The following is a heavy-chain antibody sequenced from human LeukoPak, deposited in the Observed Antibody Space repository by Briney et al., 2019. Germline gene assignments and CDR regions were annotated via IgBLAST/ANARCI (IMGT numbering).Heavy chain of an antibody. CDR3: ATAGIVPDTGAEFLQH. V-gene: IGHV1-24*01. CDR2: FGPEEGET. J-gene: IGHJ1*01. D-gene: IGHD2-15*01. CDR1: GDTLTELS. Sequence: ASVKVSCKLSGDTLTELSMHWVRQSPGKGLEWMGGFGPEEGETIYAQRFQGRVTMTEDTVTDTAHMELSSLTSEDTAVYYCATAGIVPDTGAEFLQHWGQGTLVTVSS.